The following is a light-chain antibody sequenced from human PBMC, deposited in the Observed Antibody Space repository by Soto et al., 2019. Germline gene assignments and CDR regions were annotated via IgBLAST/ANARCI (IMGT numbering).Light chain of an antibody. CDR2: DGS. CDR3: QVWDSTSDHYV. V-gene: IGLV3-21*02. CDR1: NIGSKS. J-gene: IGLJ1*01. Sequence: SYELTQPPSVSVAPGQTARIPCGGDNIGSKSVYWYQRKPGQAPVVVVYDGSDRPSGIPERFSGSNSGTTATLTISRVEAGDEADYFCQVWDSTSDHYVFGAGTKVTVL.